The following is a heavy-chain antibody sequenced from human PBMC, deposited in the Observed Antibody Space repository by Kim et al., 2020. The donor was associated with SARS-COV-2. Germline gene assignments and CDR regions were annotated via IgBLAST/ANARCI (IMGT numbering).Heavy chain of an antibody. J-gene: IGHJ5*02. D-gene: IGHD6-13*01. CDR2: IIPILGIA. CDR3: ARGCSSVWYNNWFDP. V-gene: IGHV1-69*04. Sequence: ASVKVSCKASGGTFSSYAISWVRQAPGQGLEWMGRIIPILGIANYAQKFQGRVTITADKSTSTAYMELSSLRSEDTDVYYCARGCSSVWYNNWFDPWGQGTLVTVST. CDR1: GGTFSSYA.